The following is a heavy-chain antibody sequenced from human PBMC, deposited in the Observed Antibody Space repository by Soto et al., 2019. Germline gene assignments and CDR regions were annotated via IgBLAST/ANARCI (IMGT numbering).Heavy chain of an antibody. J-gene: IGHJ6*03. D-gene: IGHD3-3*01. CDR1: GGSISSSSYY. CDR3: ARQYYDFWSGYFGYYYYMDV. V-gene: IGHV4-39*01. CDR2: IYYSGST. Sequence: SETLSLTCTVSGGSISSSSYYWGWIRQPPGKGLEWIGSIYYSGSTYYNPSLKSRVTISVDTSKNQFSLKLSSVTAADTAVYYCARQYYDFWSGYFGYYYYMDVWGKGTTVTVSS.